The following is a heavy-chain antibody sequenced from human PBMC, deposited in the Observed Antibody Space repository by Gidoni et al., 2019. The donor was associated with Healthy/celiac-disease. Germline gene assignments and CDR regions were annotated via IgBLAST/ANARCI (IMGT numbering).Heavy chain of an antibody. D-gene: IGHD2-15*01. CDR3: ARDSGYCSGGSCYSGAFDY. Sequence: EVQLVESGGGLVKPGGSLRLSCAASGFTFSSYSMNWVRQAPGKGLEWVASISSSSSYIYYADSVKGRFTISRDNAKNSLYLQMNSRRAEDTAVYYCARDSGYCSGGSCYSGAFDYWGQGTLVTVSS. CDR1: GFTFSSYS. J-gene: IGHJ4*02. V-gene: IGHV3-21*01. CDR2: ISSSSSYI.